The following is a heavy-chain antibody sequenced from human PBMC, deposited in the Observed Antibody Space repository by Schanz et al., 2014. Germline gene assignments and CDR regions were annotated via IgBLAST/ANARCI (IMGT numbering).Heavy chain of an antibody. CDR2: IKSDGSST. J-gene: IGHJ4*02. D-gene: IGHD2-21*01. V-gene: IGHV3-74*01. Sequence: EVQLVESGGGLVQPGGSLGLSCAASGFTFSSYWMHWVRQVPGKGLVWVSRIKSDGSSTSYADSVKGRFTISRDNAKNTLYLQMGSLRAEDVAVYYCARKSLVSAHYDSWGQGTLVTVSS. CDR3: ARKSLVSAHYDS. CDR1: GFTFSSYW.